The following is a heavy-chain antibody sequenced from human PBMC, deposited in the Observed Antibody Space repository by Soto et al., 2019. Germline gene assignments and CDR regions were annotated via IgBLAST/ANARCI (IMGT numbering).Heavy chain of an antibody. D-gene: IGHD2-21*02. V-gene: IGHV3-74*01. J-gene: IGHJ5*01. CDR1: GFTFSPYW. Sequence: EVQLVESGGGLVQPGGSLRLSCATSGFTFSPYWMHWVRQAPGMGLMWVPRINHDGSDTIDADSVRGRFIVSRDNAQNTVYLQMNSLTVEDTAVFYCVREVGGDDNSHSRGWFAAWGHGALVTVSS. CDR2: INHDGSDT. CDR3: VREVGGDDNSHSRGWFAA.